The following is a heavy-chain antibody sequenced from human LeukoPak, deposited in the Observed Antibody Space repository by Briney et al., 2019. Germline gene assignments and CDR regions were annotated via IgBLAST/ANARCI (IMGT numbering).Heavy chain of an antibody. CDR1: GYTFSSYG. J-gene: IGHJ3*02. CDR3: TRDRPYSGNYPDAFDI. CDR2: ISAYNGIT. D-gene: IGHD1-26*01. Sequence: ASVKVSCKASGYTFSSYGITWVRQAPGQGLEWMGWISAYNGITNYAQKLQGRVTMTTDTSTSTAYMDLRSLRSDDTAVYYCTRDRPYSGNYPDAFDIWGQGTMVTVSS. V-gene: IGHV1-18*04.